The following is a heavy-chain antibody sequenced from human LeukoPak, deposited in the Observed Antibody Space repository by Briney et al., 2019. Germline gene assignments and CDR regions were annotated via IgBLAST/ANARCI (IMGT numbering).Heavy chain of an antibody. Sequence: PSGTLSLTFAVSGGSISSSNWWSWVRQPPGKGLEWIGEIYHSGSTNYNPSLKSRVTISVDKSKNQFSLKLSSVTAADTAVYYCARGVGMEWELPDYFDYWGQGTLVTVSS. CDR3: ARGVGMEWELPDYFDY. CDR2: IYHSGST. CDR1: GGSISSSNW. J-gene: IGHJ4*02. V-gene: IGHV4-4*02. D-gene: IGHD1-26*01.